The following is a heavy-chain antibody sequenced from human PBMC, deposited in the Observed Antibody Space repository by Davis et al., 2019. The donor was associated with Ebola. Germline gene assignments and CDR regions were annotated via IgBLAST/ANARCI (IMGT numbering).Heavy chain of an antibody. V-gene: IGHV1-69*04. CDR2: IIPILGIA. Sequence: SVKVSCKASGGTFSSYTISWVRQAPGQGLEWMGRIIPILGIANYAQKFQGRVTITADKSTSTAYMELSSLRSEDTAVYYCARDRVDYGSGSYSSYWGQGTLVTVSS. CDR3: ARDRVDYGSGSYSSY. J-gene: IGHJ4*02. D-gene: IGHD3-10*01. CDR1: GGTFSSYT.